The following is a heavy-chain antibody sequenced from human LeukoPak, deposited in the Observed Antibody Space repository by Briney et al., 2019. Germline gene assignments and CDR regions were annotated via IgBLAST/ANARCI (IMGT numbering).Heavy chain of an antibody. D-gene: IGHD6-19*01. Sequence: SETLSLTCTVSGGSISSYYWSWIRQPPGKGLEWIGYIYYSGSTNYNPSLKSRVTITVDTSKNQFSLKLSSVTAADTAVYYCARSPAGSGWYKATHSIGNYNWFDPWGQGTLVTVSS. CDR2: IYYSGST. CDR3: ARSPAGSGWYKATHSIGNYNWFDP. CDR1: GGSISSYY. V-gene: IGHV4-59*01. J-gene: IGHJ5*02.